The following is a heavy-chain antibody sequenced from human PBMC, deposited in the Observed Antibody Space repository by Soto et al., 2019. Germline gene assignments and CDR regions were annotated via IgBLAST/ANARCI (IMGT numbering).Heavy chain of an antibody. CDR2: INAGNGNT. D-gene: IGHD6-6*01. CDR1: GYTFTSYA. CDR3: ARDRGIAARPNDYYYYMDV. J-gene: IGHJ6*03. Sequence: ASVKVSCKASGYTFTSYAMHWVRQAPGQRLEWMGWINAGNGNTKYSQKFQGRVTITRDTSANTAYMELSSLRSEDTAVYYCARDRGIAARPNDYYYYMDVWGKGTTVTVS. V-gene: IGHV1-3*01.